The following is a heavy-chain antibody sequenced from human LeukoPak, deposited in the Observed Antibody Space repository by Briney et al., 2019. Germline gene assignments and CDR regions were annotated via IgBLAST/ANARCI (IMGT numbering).Heavy chain of an antibody. Sequence: SETLSLTCAVSGYSISSGYYWGWIRQPPGKGLEWIGSIYHSGSTYYNPSLKSRVTISVDTSENQFSLKLSSVTAADTAVYYCARLGYCSSTSCYTGPNWFDPWGQGTLVTVSS. CDR2: IYHSGST. D-gene: IGHD2-2*02. CDR3: ARLGYCSSTSCYTGPNWFDP. J-gene: IGHJ5*02. CDR1: GYSISSGYY. V-gene: IGHV4-38-2*01.